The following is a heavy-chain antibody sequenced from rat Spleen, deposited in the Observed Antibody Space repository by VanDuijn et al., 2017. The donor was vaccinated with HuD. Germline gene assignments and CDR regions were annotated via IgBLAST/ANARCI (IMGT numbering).Heavy chain of an antibody. D-gene: IGHD4-3*01. Sequence: EVQLVESGGGLVQPGGSLKLSCAASGFTLSDYDMAWVRQAPTKGLEWVATISYDGGSTYYRDSVKGRFTISRDNAKSSLYLQMDSLRSEDTATYYCTGIIRGPFDYWGQGVMVTVSS. V-gene: IGHV5-20*01. CDR1: GFTLSDYD. CDR2: ISYDGGST. J-gene: IGHJ2*01. CDR3: TGIIRGPFDY.